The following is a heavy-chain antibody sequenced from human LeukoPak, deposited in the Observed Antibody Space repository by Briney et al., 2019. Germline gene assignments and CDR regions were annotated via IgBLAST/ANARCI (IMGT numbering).Heavy chain of an antibody. Sequence: ASVKVSCKASGYTFTSYYMHWVRQAPGQGLEWMGIINPSGGSTNSAQKFQSRVTMTRDTSASTAYMELSSLRSEDTAVYYCASDSSGYYFGAFDVWGQGTMVTVSS. CDR3: ASDSSGYYFGAFDV. D-gene: IGHD3-22*01. V-gene: IGHV1-46*01. CDR1: GYTFTSYY. CDR2: INPSGGST. J-gene: IGHJ3*01.